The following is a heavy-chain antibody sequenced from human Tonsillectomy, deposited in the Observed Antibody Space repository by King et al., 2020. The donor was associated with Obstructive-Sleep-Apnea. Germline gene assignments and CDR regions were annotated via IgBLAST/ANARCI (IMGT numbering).Heavy chain of an antibody. CDR2: IDPSDSYI. CDR1: GYSFTSYW. CDR3: AKPFHYYDSSGYSNDY. J-gene: IGHJ4*02. V-gene: IGHV5-10-1*01. Sequence: MQLVQSGAEVKKPGESLRLSCKGSGYSFTSYWISWVRQMPGKGLEWMGRIDPSDSYINYSPSFQGHVTISADKSISTAYLQWSSLKASDTAMYYCAKPFHYYDSSGYSNDYWGQGTLVTVSS. D-gene: IGHD3-22*01.